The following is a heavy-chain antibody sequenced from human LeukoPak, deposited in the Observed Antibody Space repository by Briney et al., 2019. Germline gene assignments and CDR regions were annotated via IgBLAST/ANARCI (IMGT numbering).Heavy chain of an antibody. V-gene: IGHV1-69*13. CDR2: IIPIFGTA. J-gene: IGHJ6*03. CDR3: ARQGLQYYGSGSVYYYYYMDV. D-gene: IGHD3-10*01. Sequence: SVKVSCKASGGNFSSYAISWVRQAPGQGLEWMGGIIPIFGTANYAQKFQGRVTITADESTSTAYMELSSLRSEDTAVYYCARQGLQYYGSGSVYYYYYMDVWGKGTTVTISS. CDR1: GGNFSSYA.